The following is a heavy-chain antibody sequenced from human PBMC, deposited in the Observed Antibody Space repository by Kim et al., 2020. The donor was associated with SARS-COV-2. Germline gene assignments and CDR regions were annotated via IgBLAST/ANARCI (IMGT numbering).Heavy chain of an antibody. V-gene: IGHV3-23*01. CDR2: ISGSGGST. CDR3: AKDLVLLWFGEPTFDY. D-gene: IGHD3-10*01. Sequence: GGSLRLSCAASGFTFSSYAMSWVRQAPGKGLEWVSAISGSGGSTYYADSVKGRFTISRDNSKNTLYLQMNSLRAEDTAVYYCAKDLVLLWFGEPTFDYWGQGTLVTVSS. CDR1: GFTFSSYA. J-gene: IGHJ4*02.